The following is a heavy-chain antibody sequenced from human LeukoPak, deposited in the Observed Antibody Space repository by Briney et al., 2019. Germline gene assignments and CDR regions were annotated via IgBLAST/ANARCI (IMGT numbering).Heavy chain of an antibody. V-gene: IGHV4-4*07. CDR3: ARLGASLMWDSGSFPDY. CDR2: IFSSGST. Sequence: SETLSLTCTVSGGSLRSYSWTWIRQPAGKGPEWIGRIFSSGSTNCNPSLKSRVTISADTSKNQFSLDLRFVTAADSAVYYCARLGASLMWDSGSFPDYWGQGTLVTVSS. D-gene: IGHD3-10*01. J-gene: IGHJ4*02. CDR1: GGSLRSYS.